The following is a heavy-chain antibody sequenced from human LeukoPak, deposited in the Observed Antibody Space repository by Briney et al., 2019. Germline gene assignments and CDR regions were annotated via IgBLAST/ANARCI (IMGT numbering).Heavy chain of an antibody. CDR2: IWYDGSNK. J-gene: IGHJ6*02. Sequence: GGSLRLSCAASGFTFSSYGMPWVRQAPGKGLEWVAVIWYDGSNKYYADSVKGRFTISRDNSKNTLYLQMNSLRAEDTAVYYCARVQRNIVATAYYYYGMDVWGQGTTVTVSS. D-gene: IGHD5-12*01. CDR3: ARVQRNIVATAYYYYGMDV. V-gene: IGHV3-33*01. CDR1: GFTFSSYG.